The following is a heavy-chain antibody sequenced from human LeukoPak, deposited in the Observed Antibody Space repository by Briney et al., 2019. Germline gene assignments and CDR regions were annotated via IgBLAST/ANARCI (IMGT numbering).Heavy chain of an antibody. CDR2: IYTSGST. CDR3: ARERGYDILTGYSVVEDDAFDI. J-gene: IGHJ3*02. D-gene: IGHD3-9*01. Sequence: SETLSLTCTVSGGSISSYYWSWIRQPAGKGLEWIGRIYTSGSTNYNPSLKSRVTMSVDTSKNQFSLKLSSVTAADTAVYYCARERGYDILTGYSVVEDDAFDIWGQGTMVTVSS. V-gene: IGHV4-4*07. CDR1: GGSISSYY.